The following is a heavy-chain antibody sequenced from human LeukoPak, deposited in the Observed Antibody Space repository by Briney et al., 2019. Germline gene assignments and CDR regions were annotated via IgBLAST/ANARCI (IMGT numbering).Heavy chain of an antibody. Sequence: GGSLRLSCAASGFTVSSNYMSWVRQAPGKGLEWVSVIYSGGSTYYADSVKGRFTISRDNSKSTLYLQMNSLRAEDTAVYYCARDGSSWPRDFQHWGQGTLVTVSS. CDR1: GFTVSSNY. V-gene: IGHV3-66*02. CDR3: ARDGSSWPRDFQH. CDR2: IYSGGST. J-gene: IGHJ1*01. D-gene: IGHD6-13*01.